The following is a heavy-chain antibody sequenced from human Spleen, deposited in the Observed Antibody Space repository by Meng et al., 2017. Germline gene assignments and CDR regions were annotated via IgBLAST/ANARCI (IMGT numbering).Heavy chain of an antibody. CDR1: GYNFPDYY. V-gene: IGHV1-2*06. CDR2: INPKSGDT. Sequence: ASVKVSCKPSGYNFPDYYIHWLRRAPGQGLEWMGRINPKSGDTHYAQKFQARVTMTGDTSISTAYMELSGLRSDDPAMYYCARDEDISAAGKLFGDYWGQGTLVTVSS. J-gene: IGHJ4*02. CDR3: ARDEDISAAGKLFGDY. D-gene: IGHD6-25*01.